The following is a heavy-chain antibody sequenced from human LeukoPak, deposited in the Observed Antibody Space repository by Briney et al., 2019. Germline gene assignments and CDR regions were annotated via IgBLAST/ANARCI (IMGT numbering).Heavy chain of an antibody. J-gene: IGHJ5*02. D-gene: IGHD4-11*01. CDR2: IYYSGST. CDR3: ARGISTVTPYNWFDP. Sequence: PSETLSLTCTVSGGSISSGDYYWSWIRQPPGKGLEWIGYIYYSGSTYYNPSLKSRVTISVDTSKNQFSLKLSSVTAADTAVYHCARGISTVTPYNWFDPWGQGTLVTVSP. V-gene: IGHV4-30-4*01. CDR1: GGSISSGDYY.